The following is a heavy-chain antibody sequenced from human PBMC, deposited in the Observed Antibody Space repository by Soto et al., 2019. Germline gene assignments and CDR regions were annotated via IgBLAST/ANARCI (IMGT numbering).Heavy chain of an antibody. J-gene: IGHJ4*02. V-gene: IGHV3-11*01. Sequence: GGSLRLSCIGSGFNFSDYYINWSRQTPVKGLEWVSSILSLESHKYYAASVMGRFSISRDNAKKSLFLQMNNLRAEDTGIYFCATGLKDASNRPSFDSWGPGTPVTVSS. CDR3: ATGLKDASNRPSFDS. CDR2: ILSLESHK. CDR1: GFNFSDYY. D-gene: IGHD3-16*01.